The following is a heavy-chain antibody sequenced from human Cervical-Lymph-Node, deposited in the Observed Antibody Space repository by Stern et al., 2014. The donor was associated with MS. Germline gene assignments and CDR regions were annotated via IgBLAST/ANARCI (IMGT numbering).Heavy chain of an antibody. J-gene: IGHJ4*02. V-gene: IGHV1-69*01. Sequence: QVQLVQSGAEVKKPGSSVKVSCKASGGTFSNYAIAWVRQAPGQGLEWMGGIIPILGTSCYAQKFQGRVTITADDFSTTAYMELSSLRSEDTAVYYCARDRSLGVTPFFDNWGQGTLVTVSS. CDR2: IIPILGTS. CDR1: GGTFSNYA. D-gene: IGHD3-22*01. CDR3: ARDRSLGVTPFFDN.